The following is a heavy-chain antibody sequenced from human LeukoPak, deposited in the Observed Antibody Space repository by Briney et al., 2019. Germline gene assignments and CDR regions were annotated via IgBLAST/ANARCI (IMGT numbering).Heavy chain of an antibody. Sequence: ASVKVSCKASGYTFTSYAMHWVRQAPGQRLEWMGWINAGNGNTKYSQKFQGRVTITRDTSASTAYMELSSLRSEDTAVYYCARASIAAAGTHWSDPWGQGTLVTVSS. CDR3: ARASIAAAGTHWSDP. CDR2: INAGNGNT. CDR1: GYTFTSYA. J-gene: IGHJ5*02. D-gene: IGHD6-13*01. V-gene: IGHV1-3*01.